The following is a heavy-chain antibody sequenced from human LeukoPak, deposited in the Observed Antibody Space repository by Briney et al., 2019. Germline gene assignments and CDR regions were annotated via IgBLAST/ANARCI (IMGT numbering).Heavy chain of an antibody. V-gene: IGHV4-59*01. Sequence: PSETLSLTCTVSGGSISSYYWSWIRQPPGKGLEWIGYIYYSGSTNYNPSLKSRVTISVDTSKNQFSLKLSSVTAADMAVYYCARVRDSAVAGHFDYWGQGTLVTVSS. D-gene: IGHD6-19*01. CDR3: ARVRDSAVAGHFDY. J-gene: IGHJ4*02. CDR2: IYYSGST. CDR1: GGSISSYY.